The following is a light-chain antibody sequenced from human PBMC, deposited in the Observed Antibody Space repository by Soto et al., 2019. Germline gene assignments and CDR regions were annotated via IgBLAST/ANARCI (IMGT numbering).Light chain of an antibody. J-gene: IGKJ4*01. CDR3: QPYNNWPLT. CDR2: GAS. CDR1: QSVSSSH. V-gene: IGKV3-20*01. Sequence: EIVLTQSPGTLSSSPGERATLSCRASQSVSSSHLAWYQQKPGQAPRLLIYGASSRATGIPDRFSGSGSGTDFTLTISSLQSEDFAIYYCQPYNNWPLTFGGGTKVESK.